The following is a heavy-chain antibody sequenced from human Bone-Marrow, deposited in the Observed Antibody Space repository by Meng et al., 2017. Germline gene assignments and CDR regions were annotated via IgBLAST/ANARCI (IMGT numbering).Heavy chain of an antibody. CDR2: ISSGGSTI. Sequence: GESLKISCAASDFSFSSYEMNWVRQAPGKGLEWVSYISSGGSTIYYADSVKGRFAISRDNAKNSLYLHMNILRAEDTAVYYCARVGALYYYDSTGYYSWGQGTRVTGYS. V-gene: IGHV3-48*03. D-gene: IGHD3-22*01. CDR1: DFSFSSYE. CDR3: ARVGALYYYDSTGYYS. J-gene: IGHJ4*02.